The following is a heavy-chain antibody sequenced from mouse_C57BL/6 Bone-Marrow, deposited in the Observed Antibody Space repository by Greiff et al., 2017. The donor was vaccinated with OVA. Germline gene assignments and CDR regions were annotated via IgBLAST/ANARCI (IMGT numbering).Heavy chain of an antibody. J-gene: IGHJ2*01. V-gene: IGHV5S21*01. CDR1: GFTFSSYA. CDR2: ISSGGDYI. CDR3: TRRGYDNYFDY. Sequence: EVKLVESGEGLVKPGGSLKLSCAASGFTFSSYAMSWVRQTPEKRLEWVAYISSGGDYIYYADTVKGRFTISRDNARNTLYLQMSSLKSEDTAMYYCTRRGYDNYFDYWGQGTTLTVSS. D-gene: IGHD2-3*01.